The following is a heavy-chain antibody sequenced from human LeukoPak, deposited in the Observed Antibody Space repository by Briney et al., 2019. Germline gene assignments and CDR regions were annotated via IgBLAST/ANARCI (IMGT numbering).Heavy chain of an antibody. J-gene: IGHJ4*02. CDR3: ARDLGYSSGPNY. CDR2: ISGRGGST. V-gene: IGHV3-23*01. CDR1: GFTFNNYA. Sequence: PGGSLTLSCAASGFTFNNYAMTWVRQAPGKGLEWVSAISGRGGSTYYAGSVKGRFTISRDNSKNSLYLQMNSLRAEDTAVYYCARDLGYSSGPNYWGQGTRVTVSS. D-gene: IGHD6-19*01.